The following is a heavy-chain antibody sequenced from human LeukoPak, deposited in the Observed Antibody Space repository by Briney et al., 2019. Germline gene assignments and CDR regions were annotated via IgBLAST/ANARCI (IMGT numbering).Heavy chain of an antibody. CDR2: INPSGGRA. CDR3: ARGVYPYYFDY. CDR1: GYAFTTYY. J-gene: IGHJ4*02. Sequence: GASVKVSCKASGYAFTTYYIHWVRQAPGQGLEWMGIINPSGGRANYAQKFQGRVTMTSDTSSSTVYMELSILTSEDTAMYYCARGVYPYYFDYWGQGTLVTVSS. D-gene: IGHD3-16*01. V-gene: IGHV1-46*01.